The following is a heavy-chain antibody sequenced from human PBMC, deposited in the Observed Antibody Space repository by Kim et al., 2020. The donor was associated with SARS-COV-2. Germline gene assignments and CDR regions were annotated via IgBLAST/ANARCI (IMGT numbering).Heavy chain of an antibody. V-gene: IGHV3-33*06. J-gene: IGHJ4*02. D-gene: IGHD3-10*01. CDR3: AKNTMVQGEGDYLDY. Sequence: DSGKGRFTISRDNSKNTVYLTMNSLRAEDTAVYYCAKNTMVQGEGDYLDYWGQGTLVTVSA.